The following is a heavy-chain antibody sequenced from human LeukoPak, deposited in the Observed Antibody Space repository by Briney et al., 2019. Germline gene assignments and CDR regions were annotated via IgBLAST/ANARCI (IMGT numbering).Heavy chain of an antibody. CDR3: AREGDTYYYVAY. J-gene: IGHJ4*02. D-gene: IGHD2-21*02. CDR2: IKQDGSEK. Sequence: GGFLRLSCAGSGFMFSNYWMTWVRQAPGKGLEWVANIKQDGSEKYYVDSVKGRFTISRDNAKNSLYLQMNSLRAEDTAVYYCAREGDTYYYVAYWGQGTLVTVSS. V-gene: IGHV3-7*01. CDR1: GFMFSNYW.